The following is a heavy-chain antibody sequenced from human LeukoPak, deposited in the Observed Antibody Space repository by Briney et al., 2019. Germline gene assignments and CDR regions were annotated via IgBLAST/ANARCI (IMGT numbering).Heavy chain of an antibody. CDR1: GGSFSGYY. CDR3: ARASYVYDIDP. CDR2: INHSGST. J-gene: IGHJ5*02. Sequence: SETLSLTCAVYGGSFSGYYWSWIRQPPGKGLEWIGEINHSGSTNYNPSLKSRVTISVDTYKNQFSLTLSSVTAADTAVYYCARASYVYDIDPWGQGTQVTVSS. D-gene: IGHD3-10*02. V-gene: IGHV4-34*01.